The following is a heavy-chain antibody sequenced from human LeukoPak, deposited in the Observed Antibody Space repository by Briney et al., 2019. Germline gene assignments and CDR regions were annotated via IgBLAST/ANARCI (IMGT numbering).Heavy chain of an antibody. CDR2: ITGSGGST. Sequence: PGGSLRLSGAASGFTFSSYAMSWVRQAPGKGLEWVSSITGSGGSTYYADSVKGRFTISRENSKTTPFLQMNRLRAEDTAVYYCTAYAFWSSFDYWGQGTLVTVSS. D-gene: IGHD3-3*01. V-gene: IGHV3-23*01. J-gene: IGHJ4*02. CDR1: GFTFSSYA. CDR3: TAYAFWSSFDY.